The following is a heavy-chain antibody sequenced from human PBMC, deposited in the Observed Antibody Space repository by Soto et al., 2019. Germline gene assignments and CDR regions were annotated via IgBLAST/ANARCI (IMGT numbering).Heavy chain of an antibody. CDR2: IYYSGST. CDR1: GGSISSGGYY. J-gene: IGHJ5*02. V-gene: IGHV4-31*03. D-gene: IGHD2-2*01. CDR3: ARANYIVVVPAATANWFDP. Sequence: QVQLQESGPGLVKPSQTLSLTCTVSGGSISSGGYYWSWIRQHPGKGLEWIGYIYYSGSTYYNPSLKSRVTKSVDTSKNQCSLKLSSVTAADTAVYYCARANYIVVVPAATANWFDPWGQGTLVTVSS.